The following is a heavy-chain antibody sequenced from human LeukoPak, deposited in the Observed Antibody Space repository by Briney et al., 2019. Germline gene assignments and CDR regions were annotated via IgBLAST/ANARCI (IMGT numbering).Heavy chain of an antibody. V-gene: IGHV3-11*01. CDR2: ISSSGTTM. J-gene: IGHJ4*02. Sequence: GGSLRHSCAPYGFTFSDYYMSSIRQTPGKGLEWVSYISSSGTTMEYAKSVKGRFTISRDNAKDSLYLQMNSLEAEDTAVYYCAKGHTYGMIWGQGTLVSVSS. D-gene: IGHD2-8*01. CDR1: GFTFSDYY. CDR3: AKGHTYGMI.